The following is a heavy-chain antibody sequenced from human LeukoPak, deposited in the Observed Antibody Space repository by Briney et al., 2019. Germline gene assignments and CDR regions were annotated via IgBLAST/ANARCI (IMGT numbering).Heavy chain of an antibody. CDR1: GFMFSSFA. CDR3: AKGLGRARSGVPSGFDV. CDR2: ISPTGATT. D-gene: IGHD1-26*01. V-gene: IGHV3-23*01. Sequence: GGSLRLSCATSGFMFSSFAMSWVRQAPGMGLEWVSGISPTGATTYDAKSVRGRFTISRDNSNNKLYLEMNSLRVDDTAIYYCAKGLGRARSGVPSGFDVWGQGTMVTVSS. J-gene: IGHJ3*01.